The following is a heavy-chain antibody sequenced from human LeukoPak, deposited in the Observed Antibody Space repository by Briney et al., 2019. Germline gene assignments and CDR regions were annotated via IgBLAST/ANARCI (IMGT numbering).Heavy chain of an antibody. CDR1: GFTFSSYW. D-gene: IGHD3-22*01. CDR3: ARDYYSGSRDLDY. V-gene: IGHV3-74*01. Sequence: GGSLRLSCAASGFTFSSYWLDWVRQAPGKGLGWVSLITTDGSSTTYADSVKGRFTISRDNAENTLYLQMNSLRAEDTAVYYCARDYYSGSRDLDYWGQGTLVTVSS. CDR2: ITTDGSST. J-gene: IGHJ4*02.